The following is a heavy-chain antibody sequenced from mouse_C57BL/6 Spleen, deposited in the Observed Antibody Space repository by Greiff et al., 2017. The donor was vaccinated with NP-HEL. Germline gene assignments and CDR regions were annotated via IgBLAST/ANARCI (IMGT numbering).Heavy chain of an antibody. V-gene: IGHV1-69*01. CDR3: ARTCYVYRYFDY. D-gene: IGHD2-9*01. CDR1: GYTFTSYW. J-gene: IGHJ2*02. CDR2: IDPSDSYT. Sequence: VQLQQPGAELVMPGASVKLSCKASGYTFTSYWMHWVKQRPGQGLEWIGEIDPSDSYTNYNQKFKGKFTLTVDKSSSTAYMQLSSLTSEDSAVYYCARTCYVYRYFDYWGQGTSLTVSS.